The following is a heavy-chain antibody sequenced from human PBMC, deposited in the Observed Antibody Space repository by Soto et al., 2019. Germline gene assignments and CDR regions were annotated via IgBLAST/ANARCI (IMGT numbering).Heavy chain of an antibody. V-gene: IGHV4-59*01. CDR2: IYYSGST. CDR1: GGSISSYY. J-gene: IGHJ4*02. CDR3: ARAERNWNRRGYYFDY. Sequence: PSETLSLTCTVSGGSISSYYWSWVRQPPGKGLEWIGYIYYSGSTNYNPSLKSRVAISVDTSKNQFSLKLSSVTAADTAVYYCARAERNWNRRGYYFDYWGQGTLVTVSS. D-gene: IGHD1-1*01.